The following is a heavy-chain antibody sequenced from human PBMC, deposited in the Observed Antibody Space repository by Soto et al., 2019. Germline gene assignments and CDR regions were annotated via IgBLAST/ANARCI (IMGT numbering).Heavy chain of an antibody. CDR1: GFTFSSYA. CDR3: AKGGSSDYY. D-gene: IGHD6-19*01. CDR2: ISGSGGST. J-gene: IGHJ4*02. V-gene: IGHV3-23*01. Sequence: EVQLLESGGGLVQPWGSLRLSWAASGFTFSSYAMSWVRQPPGKGLEWVSAISGSGGSTYYADSVTGRFTIARDTSKNTLYLQMNSLRAEDTAVYYCAKGGSSDYYWGQGTLFTVSS.